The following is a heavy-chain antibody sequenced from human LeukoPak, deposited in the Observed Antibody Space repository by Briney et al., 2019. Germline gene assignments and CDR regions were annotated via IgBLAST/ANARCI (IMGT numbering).Heavy chain of an antibody. CDR1: GFTFSSYA. CDR2: IYYSGST. CDR3: ATFPPTIVGATKAFDY. Sequence: GSLRLSCAASGFTFSSYAMSWVRQPPGKGLEWIGSIYYSGSTNYNPSLKSRVTISVDTSKNQFSLKLSSVTAADTAVYYCATFPPTIVGATKAFDYWGQGTLVTVSS. V-gene: IGHV4-59*01. J-gene: IGHJ4*02. D-gene: IGHD1-26*01.